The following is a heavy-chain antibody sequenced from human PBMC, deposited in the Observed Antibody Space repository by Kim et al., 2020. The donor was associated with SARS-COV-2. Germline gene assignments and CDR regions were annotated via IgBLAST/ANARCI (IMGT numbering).Heavy chain of an antibody. CDR3: ASQMVRGVIGPYYYYYGMDV. V-gene: IGHV3-7*03. Sequence: GGSLRLSCAASGFTFSSYWMSWVRQAPGKGLEWVANIKQDGSEKYYVDSVKGRFTISRDNAKNSLYLQMNSLRAEDTAVYYCASQMVRGVIGPYYYYYGMDVWGQGTTVTVSS. CDR1: GFTFSSYW. CDR2: IKQDGSEK. J-gene: IGHJ6*02. D-gene: IGHD3-10*01.